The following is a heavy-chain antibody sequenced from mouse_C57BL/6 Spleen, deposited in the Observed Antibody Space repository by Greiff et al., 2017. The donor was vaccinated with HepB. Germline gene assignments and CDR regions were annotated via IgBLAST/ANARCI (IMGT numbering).Heavy chain of an antibody. CDR3: AKIRGYDPSYYAMDY. D-gene: IGHD2-2*01. J-gene: IGHJ4*01. Sequence: VQLQQSGPGLVQPSQSLSITCTVSGFSLTSYGVHWVRQSPGKGLEWLGVIWRGGSTDYNAAFMSRLSITKDNSKSQVFFKMNSLQADDTAIYYCAKIRGYDPSYYAMDYWGQGTSVTVSS. V-gene: IGHV2-5*01. CDR1: GFSLTSYG. CDR2: IWRGGST.